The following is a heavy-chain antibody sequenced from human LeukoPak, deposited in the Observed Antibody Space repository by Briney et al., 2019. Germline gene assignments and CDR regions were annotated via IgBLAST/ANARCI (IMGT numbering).Heavy chain of an antibody. CDR2: ISGYNGNT. D-gene: IGHD6-19*01. CDR1: GYTFTSYG. J-gene: IGHJ4*02. Sequence: SVQVSCQSSGYTFTSYGLSWVRQAPGQGLEWMGWISGYNGNTNYAQKLQGRVTMTTDKSTSTAYLELRSLTSDDTAVYYCARVQDSNGWCKDEWSQGTLV. V-gene: IGHV1-18*01. CDR3: ARVQDSNGWCKDE.